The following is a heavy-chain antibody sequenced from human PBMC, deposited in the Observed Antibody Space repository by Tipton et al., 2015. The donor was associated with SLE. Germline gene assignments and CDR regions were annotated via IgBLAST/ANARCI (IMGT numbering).Heavy chain of an antibody. CDR2: IYYSGST. Sequence: LRLSCTVSGGSISSYYWSWIRQPPGKGLEWIGYIYYSGSTNYNPSLKSRVTISVDTSKNQFSLKLNSVTAADTAVYYCARERVGAIDPPYFDYWGQGTQVTVSS. V-gene: IGHV4-59*01. CDR1: GGSISSYY. CDR3: ARERVGAIDPPYFDY. D-gene: IGHD1-26*01. J-gene: IGHJ4*02.